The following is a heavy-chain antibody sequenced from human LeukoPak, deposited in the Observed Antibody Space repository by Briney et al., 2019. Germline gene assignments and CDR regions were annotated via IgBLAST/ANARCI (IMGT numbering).Heavy chain of an antibody. V-gene: IGHV1-69*13. CDR1: GGNFRNFA. D-gene: IGHD1-14*01. Sequence: SVKVSCKASGGNFRNFAISWVRQAPGEGLEWMGGISPIFNGPHYAPKFQGRVTITADESTSTAYMELSGVRSDDTAVYFCARQGNQLLYYFYYLDVWGNGTTVTVSS. CDR2: ISPIFNGP. J-gene: IGHJ6*03. CDR3: ARQGNQLLYYFYYLDV.